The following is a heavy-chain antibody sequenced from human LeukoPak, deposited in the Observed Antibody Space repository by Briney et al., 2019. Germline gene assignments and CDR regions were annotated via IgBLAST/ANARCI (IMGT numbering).Heavy chain of an antibody. V-gene: IGHV5-51*01. CDR1: GYSFTSYW. J-gene: IGHJ4*02. D-gene: IGHD3-10*01. Sequence: GESLKISCKGSGYSFTSYWIGWVRQMPGKGLEWMGIIYPGDSDTRYSPSFQGQVTISADKSISTAYLQRSSLKASDTAMYYCARQEIYYGSGSYSFDYWGQGTLVTVSS. CDR3: ARQEIYYGSGSYSFDY. CDR2: IYPGDSDT.